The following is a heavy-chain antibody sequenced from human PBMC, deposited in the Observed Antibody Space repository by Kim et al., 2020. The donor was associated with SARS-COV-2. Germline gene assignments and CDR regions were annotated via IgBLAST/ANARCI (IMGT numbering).Heavy chain of an antibody. Sequence: ASVKVSCKASGYTFTSYGISWVRQAPGQGLEWMGWISAYNGNTNYAQKLQGRVTMTTDTSTSTAYMELRSLRSDDTAVYYCARGTGSGGFYYYGMDVWGQGTTVTVSS. CDR1: GYTFTSYG. D-gene: IGHD3-10*01. J-gene: IGHJ6*02. CDR2: ISAYNGNT. CDR3: ARGTGSGGFYYYGMDV. V-gene: IGHV1-18*01.